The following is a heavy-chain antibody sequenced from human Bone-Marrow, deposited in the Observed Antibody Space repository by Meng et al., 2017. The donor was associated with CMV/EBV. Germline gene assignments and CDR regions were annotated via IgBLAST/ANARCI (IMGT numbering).Heavy chain of an antibody. D-gene: IGHD5-18*01. J-gene: IGHJ6*02. CDR1: GFAFSSYG. CDR3: AKESRGYSYGGGGGMDV. V-gene: IGHV3-30*02. CDR2: IRYDGSNK. Sequence: GGSLRLSCAASGFAFSSYGMHWVRQAPGKGLEWVAFIRYDGSNKYYADSVKGRFTISRDNSKNTLYLQMNSLRAEDTAVYYCAKESRGYSYGGGGGMDVWGQGTTVTVSS.